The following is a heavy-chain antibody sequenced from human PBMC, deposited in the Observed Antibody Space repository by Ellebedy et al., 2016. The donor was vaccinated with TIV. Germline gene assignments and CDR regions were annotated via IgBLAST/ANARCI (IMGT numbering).Heavy chain of an antibody. J-gene: IGHJ6*01. CDR2: INTGNGNT. D-gene: IGHD3-3*01. CDR3: ATREWQDPMDV. Sequence: ASVKVSCXASGHTFTSYGIHWVRQAPGQRLEWMGWINTGNGNTKYSQKLQGRVTITSDTSASTAFMELSSLVSEDTAIYYCATREWQDPMDVWGKGPRSPSPQ. V-gene: IGHV1-3*04. CDR1: GHTFTSYG.